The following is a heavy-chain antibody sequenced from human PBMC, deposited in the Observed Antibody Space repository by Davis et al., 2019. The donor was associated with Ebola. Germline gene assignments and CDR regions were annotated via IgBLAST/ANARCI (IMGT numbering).Heavy chain of an antibody. J-gene: IGHJ4*02. CDR2: ISWNSGSI. D-gene: IGHD6-6*01. Sequence: SLKISCAASGFTFDDYAMHWVRQAPGKGLEWVSGISWNSGSIGYADSVKGRFTISRDNSKNRLYLQINSLRAEDTAVYYCAKGGSSSGRGGYFDYWGQGTLVTVSS. V-gene: IGHV3-9*01. CDR1: GFTFDDYA. CDR3: AKGGSSSGRGGYFDY.